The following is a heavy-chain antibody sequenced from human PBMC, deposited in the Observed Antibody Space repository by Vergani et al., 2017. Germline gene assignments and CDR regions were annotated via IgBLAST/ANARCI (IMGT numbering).Heavy chain of an antibody. CDR3: ASPVVPAAIYAFDI. CDR2: IIPIFGTA. V-gene: IGHV1-69*06. CDR1: GGNFSSYA. J-gene: IGHJ3*02. Sequence: QVQLVQSGAEVKKPGSSVKVSCKASGGNFSSYAISWVRQAPGQGLEWMGGIIPIFGTANYAQKFQGRVTITADKSTSTAYMELSSLRSEYTAVYYCASPVVPAAIYAFDIWGQGTMVTVSS. D-gene: IGHD2-2*01.